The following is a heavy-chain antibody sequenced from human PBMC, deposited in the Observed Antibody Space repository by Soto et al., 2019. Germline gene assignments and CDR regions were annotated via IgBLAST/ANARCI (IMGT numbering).Heavy chain of an antibody. J-gene: IGHJ4*02. Sequence: PSETLSLTCIVSGGSMSYYFWSWIRQSPGKGLEWIGYIYYLGSTDYNPSLKSRVTISVDTSKRQFSLRLTSVTAADTAVYYCARDGYDGSGSPYPAYWGPGTQVTGSS. CDR2: IYYLGST. CDR3: ARDGYDGSGSPYPAY. CDR1: GGSMSYYF. V-gene: IGHV4-59*01. D-gene: IGHD3-10*01.